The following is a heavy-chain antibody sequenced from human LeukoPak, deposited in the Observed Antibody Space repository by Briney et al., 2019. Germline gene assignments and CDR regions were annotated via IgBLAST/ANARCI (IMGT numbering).Heavy chain of an antibody. CDR2: IYTSGST. CDR3: AREVYYYDSSGYYDY. J-gene: IGHJ4*02. Sequence: SETLSLTCTVSGGSISSYYWSWIRQPPGKGLEWIGYIYTSGSTNYNPSLKSRVTISVDTSKNQFSLKLSSVTAADTAVYYCAREVYYYDSSGYYDYWGQGALVTVSS. D-gene: IGHD3-22*01. CDR1: GGSISSYY. V-gene: IGHV4-4*09.